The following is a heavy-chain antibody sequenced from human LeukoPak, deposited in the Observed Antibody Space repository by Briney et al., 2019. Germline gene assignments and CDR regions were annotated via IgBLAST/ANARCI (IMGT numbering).Heavy chain of an antibody. D-gene: IGHD4-11*01. V-gene: IGHV3-30*04. Sequence: GGSLRLSCAASGFTFSIYAMHWLRHAPGKGLEWVALLAYDGTNQYYADSVEGRFTISRDNAKDTLYLQMNSLRAEDTAVYYCTGHHQAYSRTYWGQGTLVTVSS. J-gene: IGHJ4*02. CDR2: LAYDGTNQ. CDR3: TGHHQAYSRTY. CDR1: GFTFSIYA.